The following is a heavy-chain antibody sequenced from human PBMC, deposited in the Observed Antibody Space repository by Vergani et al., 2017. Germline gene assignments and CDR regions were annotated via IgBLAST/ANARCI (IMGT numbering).Heavy chain of an antibody. CDR1: GFSFSVYW. CDR2: IKSDGSIT. D-gene: IGHD5-12*01. V-gene: IGHV3-74*01. CDR3: VRARCSGPCFMSNWFDS. J-gene: IGHJ5*01. Sequence: EVQLVESGGGLIHPGGSLRLSCEGSGFSFSVYWMHWVRQSPEKGLVWVSRIKSDGSITNYADSVKGRFTISRDKAKNTLYLEMNSLGGDDTAIYYCVRARCSGPCFMSNWFDSWGQGTLVTVSS.